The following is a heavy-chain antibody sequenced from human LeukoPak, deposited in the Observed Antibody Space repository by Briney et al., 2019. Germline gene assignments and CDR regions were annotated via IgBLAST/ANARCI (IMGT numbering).Heavy chain of an antibody. J-gene: IGHJ5*02. Sequence: SETLSLTCTVSGGSISSSTYYWGWVRQPPGRGLDWIGSIFYIGSTQYTQYNPSLKSRVTISADTSKNQFSLKLRSVTAADTAVYSCAGHLGLYGKSYGSWFDPWGQGTLVTVSS. CDR2: IFYIGST. CDR3: AGHLGLYGKSYGSWFDP. CDR1: GGSISSSTYY. D-gene: IGHD5-18*01. V-gene: IGHV4-39*01.